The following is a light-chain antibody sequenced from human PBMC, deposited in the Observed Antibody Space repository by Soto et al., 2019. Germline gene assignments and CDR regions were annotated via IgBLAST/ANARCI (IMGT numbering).Light chain of an antibody. V-gene: IGLV6-57*02. CDR3: QSYDSSNWV. J-gene: IGLJ3*02. CDR2: EDN. Sequence: NFMLTQPHSVSESPGKTVTISCTGSSGSIASNYVQWYQQRPGSAPTTVIYEDNQRPSGVPDRFSGSIDSSSNSASLTISGLKTEDEADYYCQSYDSSNWVFGGGTKVTV. CDR1: SGSIASNY.